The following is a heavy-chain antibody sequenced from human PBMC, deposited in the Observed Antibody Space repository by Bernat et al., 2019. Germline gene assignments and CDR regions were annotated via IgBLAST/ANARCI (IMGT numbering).Heavy chain of an antibody. CDR1: GDSITSISFH. D-gene: IGHD3-22*01. CDR3: ARGYDHTGYYLGWWFHP. Sequence: LYLQESGPGLVKPSETLSLTCSLSGDSITSISFHWGWIRQPPGKGLEWIGHIHNSGSTDYNPSLRSRVTISVDTSKNQFSLILSSVVAADTAVYYCARGYDHTGYYLGWWFHPWGQGTLVTVSS. CDR2: IHNSGST. V-gene: IGHV4-61*05. J-gene: IGHJ5*02.